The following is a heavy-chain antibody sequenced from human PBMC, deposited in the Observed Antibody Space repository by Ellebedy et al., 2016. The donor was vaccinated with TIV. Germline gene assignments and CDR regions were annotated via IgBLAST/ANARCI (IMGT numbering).Heavy chain of an antibody. CDR1: GFTLTSSD. CDR3: AKDKMMGYYYYGMDV. V-gene: IGHV3-53*01. D-gene: IGHD3-16*01. CDR2: IYSGGST. J-gene: IGHJ6*02. Sequence: GGSLRLSCAASGFTLTSSDVSWVRQAPGKGLEWLSVIYSGGSTYYADSVKGRFTISRDNAKNSLYLEMNSLRAEDTALYYCAKDKMMGYYYYGMDVWGQGTTVTVSS.